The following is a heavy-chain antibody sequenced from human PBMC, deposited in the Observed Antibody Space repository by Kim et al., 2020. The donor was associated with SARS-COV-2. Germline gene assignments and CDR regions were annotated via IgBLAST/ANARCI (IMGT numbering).Heavy chain of an antibody. J-gene: IGHJ4*02. CDR1: GFTFSNYV. V-gene: IGHV3-30*04. D-gene: IGHD3-10*01. Sequence: GGSLRLSCAASGFTFSNYVMHWVRQAPGKGLEWVALISNDGSNKYYLDSVKGRFTISRDNSKNTLYLQMNSLRAEDTAVYYCARVFGVGGGSVRGMDYWGQGTLVTVSS. CDR2: ISNDGSNK. CDR3: ARVFGVGGGSVRGMDY.